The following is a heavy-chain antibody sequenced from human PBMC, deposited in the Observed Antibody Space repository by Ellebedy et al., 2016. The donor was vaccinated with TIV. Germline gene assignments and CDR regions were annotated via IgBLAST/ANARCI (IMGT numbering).Heavy chain of an antibody. CDR1: GYTFTTYG. Sequence: AASVKVSCTASGYTFTTYGISWVRQAPGQGLEWMGWISAYNGNTDYAQKFQRRVTLSTDTSTNTAHMELRSLRSDDTAGYYCASGTNDGDLYFDLWGRGTLVTGS. J-gene: IGHJ2*01. D-gene: IGHD1-1*01. CDR2: ISAYNGNT. CDR3: ASGTNDGDLYFDL. V-gene: IGHV1-18*04.